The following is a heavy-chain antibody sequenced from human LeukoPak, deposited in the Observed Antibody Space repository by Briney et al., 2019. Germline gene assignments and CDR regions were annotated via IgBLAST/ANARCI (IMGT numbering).Heavy chain of an antibody. V-gene: IGHV3-53*01. J-gene: IGHJ4*02. CDR2: IYSGDNT. CDR3: AREADYGGFDY. D-gene: IGHD4-17*01. CDR1: GFTVSSNY. Sequence: QAGGSLRLSCAASGFTVSSNYMSWVRQAPGKGLEWVSVIYSGDNTDYADSVKGRFTNSRDNSKNTLYLQMNSLRAEDTAVYYCAREADYGGFDYWGQGTLVTVSS.